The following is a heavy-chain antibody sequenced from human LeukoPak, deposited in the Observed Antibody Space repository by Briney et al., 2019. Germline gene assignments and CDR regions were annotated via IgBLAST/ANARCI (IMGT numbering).Heavy chain of an antibody. J-gene: IGHJ4*02. CDR2: IIPILGIA. Sequence: ASVKVSCKASGGTFSSYAISWVRQAPGQGLEWMGRIIPILGIANYAQKFQGRVTITADKSTSTAYMELSSLRSEDTAVYYCARDLDDTYYFDCWGQGTLVTVSS. D-gene: IGHD1-1*01. CDR3: ARDLDDTYYFDC. V-gene: IGHV1-69*04. CDR1: GGTFSSYA.